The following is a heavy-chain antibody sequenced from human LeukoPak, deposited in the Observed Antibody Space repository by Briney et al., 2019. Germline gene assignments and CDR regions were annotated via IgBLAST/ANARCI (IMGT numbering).Heavy chain of an antibody. CDR2: ISGSGGST. Sequence: GGSLRLSCAASGFTFSSYAMSWVRQAPGKGLEWVSAISGSGGSTYYADSVKGRFTISRDNAKNSLYLQMNSLRAEDTAVYYCARVIAVAGYDAFDIWGQGTMVTVSS. V-gene: IGHV3-23*01. D-gene: IGHD6-19*01. CDR1: GFTFSSYA. J-gene: IGHJ3*02. CDR3: ARVIAVAGYDAFDI.